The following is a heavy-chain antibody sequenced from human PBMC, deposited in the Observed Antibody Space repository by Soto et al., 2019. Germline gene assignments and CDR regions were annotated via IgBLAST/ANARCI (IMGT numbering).Heavy chain of an antibody. J-gene: IGHJ4*02. D-gene: IGHD2-15*01. CDR2: MSGTSADT. CDR1: GFMFSAYA. CDR3: AREDGGGPFDY. V-gene: IGHV3-23*01. Sequence: DVHQMESGGGLVQPGGSLRLSCAASGFMFSAYAMHWVRQAPGQGLEWVSSMSGTSADTYYADSVKGRFTVSRDSSKDTLYLQLNSLRPDDTALYFCAREDGGGPFDYWGQGTLVIVSS.